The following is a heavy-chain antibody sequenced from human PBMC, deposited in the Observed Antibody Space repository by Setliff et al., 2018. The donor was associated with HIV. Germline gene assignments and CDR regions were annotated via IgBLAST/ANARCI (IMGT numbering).Heavy chain of an antibody. CDR2: INPSGGRT. D-gene: IGHD2-15*01. Sequence: ASVKVSCKASGFTLTNYYIHWVRQAPGQGLEWVGIINPSGGRTKYGQRFQGRVAFTGDMSTSTVYMDLRSLESEDTAVYHCVREVPHSCYLDSWGQGTQVTVSS. CDR3: VREVPHSCYLDS. V-gene: IGHV1-46*01. J-gene: IGHJ4*02. CDR1: GFTLTNYY.